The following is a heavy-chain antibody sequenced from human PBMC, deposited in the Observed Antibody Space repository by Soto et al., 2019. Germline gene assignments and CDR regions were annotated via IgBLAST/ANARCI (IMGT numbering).Heavy chain of an antibody. D-gene: IGHD6-13*01. CDR3: AKVAASSWHANWFAP. CDR1: GFDFRGTG. CDR2: ISYDENTK. J-gene: IGHJ5*02. V-gene: IGHV3-30*18. Sequence: GGSLRLSCKASGFDFRGTGMHWVRQAPGKGLEWVAVISYDENTKDYGDSVKGRFTVPRDNSNNTLYLQMHSLTSDDTAVYYCAKVAASSWHANWFAPWGQGTLVTVS.